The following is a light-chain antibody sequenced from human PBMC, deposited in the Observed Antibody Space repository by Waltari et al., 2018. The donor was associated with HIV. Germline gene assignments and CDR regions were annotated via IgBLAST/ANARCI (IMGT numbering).Light chain of an antibody. Sequence: QSALTQPPSASGSPGQSVAISCTGTSSDVGGYDHVSWYQQNPGQAPKPLIYNVNQRPSGVPDRFSGSKSGNTASLTVSGLQAEDEADYYCSSHAGSNYAFLFGTGTKVTVL. J-gene: IGLJ1*01. CDR3: SSHAGSNYAFL. CDR1: SSDVGGYDH. CDR2: NVN. V-gene: IGLV2-8*01.